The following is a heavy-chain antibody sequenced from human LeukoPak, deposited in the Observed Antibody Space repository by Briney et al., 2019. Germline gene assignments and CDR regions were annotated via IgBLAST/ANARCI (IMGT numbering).Heavy chain of an antibody. J-gene: IGHJ4*02. CDR3: ARVECSGGSCYNYLEY. CDR2: IIAYNGNT. V-gene: IGHV1-18*01. Sequence: GASVKVSCKASGYIFTSYGISWARQAPGQGLEWMGWIIAYNGNTNHAQKVQGRVTMTTDTSTSTAYMELRSLRSDDTAVYYCARVECSGGSCYNYLEYWGQGTLVTVSS. CDR1: GYIFTSYG. D-gene: IGHD2-15*01.